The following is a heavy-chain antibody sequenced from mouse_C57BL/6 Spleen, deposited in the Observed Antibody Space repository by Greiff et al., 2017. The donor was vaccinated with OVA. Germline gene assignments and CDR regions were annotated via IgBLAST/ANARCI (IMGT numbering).Heavy chain of an antibody. CDR2: IYPGSGST. CDR1: GYTFTSYW. D-gene: IGHD2-12*01. Sequence: QVQLQQPGAELVKPGASVKLSCKASGYTFTSYWITWVKQRPGQGLEWIGDIYPGSGSTNYNEKFKSKATLTVDTSSSTAYMQLSGLTSEDSAVNYCASDDSEEDYFDYWGQGTTLTVSS. J-gene: IGHJ2*01. CDR3: ASDDSEEDYFDY. V-gene: IGHV1-55*01.